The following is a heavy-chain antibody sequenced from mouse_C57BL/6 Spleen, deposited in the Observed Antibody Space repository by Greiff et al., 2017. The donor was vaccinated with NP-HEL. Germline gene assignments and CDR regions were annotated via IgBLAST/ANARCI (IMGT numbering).Heavy chain of an antibody. V-gene: IGHV5-4*01. CDR3: ARDYRGDAMDY. CDR2: ISDGGSYT. J-gene: IGHJ4*01. Sequence: EVQLVESGGGLVKPGGSLKLSCAASGFTFSSYAMSWVRQTPEKRLEWVATISDGGSYTYYPDNVKGRFTISRDNAKNNLYLQMSHLKSEDTAMYYCARDYRGDAMDYWGQGTSVTVSS. CDR1: GFTFSSYA. D-gene: IGHD2-14*01.